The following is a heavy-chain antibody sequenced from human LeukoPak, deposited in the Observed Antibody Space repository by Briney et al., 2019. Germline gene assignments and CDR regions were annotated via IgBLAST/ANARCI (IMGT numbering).Heavy chain of an antibody. J-gene: IGHJ6*02. CDR2: ISSSSSYI. V-gene: IGHV3-21*06. CDR3: ARGEVATTYYYGMDV. CDR1: GFTFSSYS. D-gene: IGHD5-12*01. Sequence: PGGSLRLSCAASGFTFSSYSMNWVRQAPGKGLEWVSSISSSSSYIYYADSVKGRFTISRDNAKNSLFLQMDSPRADDTAVYYCARGEVATTYYYGMDVWGQGTTVTVSS.